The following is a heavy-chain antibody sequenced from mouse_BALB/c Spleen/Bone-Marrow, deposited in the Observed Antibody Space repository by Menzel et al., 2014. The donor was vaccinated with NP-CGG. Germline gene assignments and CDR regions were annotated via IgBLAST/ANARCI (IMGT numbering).Heavy chain of an antibody. CDR1: GFDFSRYW. V-gene: IGHV4-1*02. Sequence: EVKVIESGGGLVQPGGSLKLSCAASGFDFSRYWMSWVRQAPGKGLEWIGEINPDSSAINYTPSLKDKFIISRDNAKSTQYLQMSKVKSEDTALYYCARPKCSRYAMDYWGQGTSVTISS. CDR3: ARPKCSRYAMDY. J-gene: IGHJ4*01. CDR2: INPDSSAI.